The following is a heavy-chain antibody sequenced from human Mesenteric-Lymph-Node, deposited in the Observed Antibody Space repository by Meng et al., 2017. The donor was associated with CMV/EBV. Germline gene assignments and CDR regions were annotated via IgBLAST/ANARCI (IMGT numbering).Heavy chain of an antibody. CDR2: IYTGGTT. D-gene: IGHD3-16*01. J-gene: IGHJ4*02. V-gene: IGHV3-66*02. CDR1: GLTFSSYA. Sequence: GGSLRLSCAASGLTFSSYAMSWVRQAPGKGLEWVSVIYTGGTTYYADSVKGRFTISRDNSENTLYLQMHSLRAEDTAVYYCARDVWGAGGYWGQGTLVTVSS. CDR3: ARDVWGAGGY.